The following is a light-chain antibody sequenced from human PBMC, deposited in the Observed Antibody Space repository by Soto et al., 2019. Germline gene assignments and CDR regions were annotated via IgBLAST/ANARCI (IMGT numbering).Light chain of an antibody. J-gene: IGKJ1*01. V-gene: IGKV3-11*01. CDR3: QHRRNWPVT. CDR2: DAS. CDR1: QSVSSY. Sequence: EIVLTQSPAILSMSPGERATLSCRASQSVSSYFAWYQQKPGQAPRLLIYDASNRATGVPARFSGSGSGTDFTLTISSLEPEDFAVYYCQHRRNWPVTFGQGTKV.